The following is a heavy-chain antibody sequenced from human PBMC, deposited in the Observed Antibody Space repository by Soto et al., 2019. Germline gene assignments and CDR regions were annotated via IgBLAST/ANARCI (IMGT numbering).Heavy chain of an antibody. CDR2: IYHSGST. J-gene: IGHJ4*02. CDR1: GGSISSGGYS. Sequence: SETLSLTCTVSGGSISSGGYSWSWIRQPPGKGLEWIGYIYHSGSTYYNPSLKSRVTISVDRSKNQFSLKLSSVTAADTAVYYCARAGQQLVPFDYWGQGTLVTVSS. CDR3: ARAGQQLVPFDY. V-gene: IGHV4-30-2*01. D-gene: IGHD6-13*01.